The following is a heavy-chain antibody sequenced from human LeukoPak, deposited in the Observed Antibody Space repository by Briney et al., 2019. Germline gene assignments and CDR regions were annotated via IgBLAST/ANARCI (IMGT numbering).Heavy chain of an antibody. CDR2: IKQDGSEK. CDR1: GFTFSSYW. V-gene: IGHV3-7*01. D-gene: IGHD3-22*01. Sequence: GGSLRHSCAASGFTFSSYWMSWVRQAPGKGLEWVANIKQDGSEKYYVDSVKGRFTISRDNAKNSLYLQMNSLRAEDTAVYYCARRYYDSSGYYVLDAFDIWGQGTMVTVSS. CDR3: ARRYYDSSGYYVLDAFDI. J-gene: IGHJ3*02.